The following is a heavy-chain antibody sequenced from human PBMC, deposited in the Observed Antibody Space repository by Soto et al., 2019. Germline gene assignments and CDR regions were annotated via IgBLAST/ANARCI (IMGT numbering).Heavy chain of an antibody. D-gene: IGHD6-6*01. CDR2: ISPAGTNQ. J-gene: IGHJ1*01. CDR3: ARENSRISPRLFQH. V-gene: IGHV3-30-3*01. CDR1: GLIFSDYA. Sequence: PGGSLSLSCVASGLIFSDYAMHWARQAPGKGLEWVALISPAGTNQYYADSAKGRFTISRDNSKNTLYLQMNSLRPEDTGLYYCARENSRISPRLFQHWGHGTLVTVSS.